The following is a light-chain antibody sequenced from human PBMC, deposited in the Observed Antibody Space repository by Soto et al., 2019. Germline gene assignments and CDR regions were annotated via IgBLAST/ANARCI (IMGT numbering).Light chain of an antibody. CDR2: EGR. V-gene: IGLV2-23*01. J-gene: IGLJ1*01. Sequence: QSALSQPASVSGSPGQSITISCTGINSGVVNYEYVSWYQQFPDKAPKLIIYEGRERPSGVSDRFSGSTSDNAASLTISALQTDDESEYFCLSYGKVFGSGTKVTVL. CDR3: LSYGKV. CDR1: NSGVVNYEY.